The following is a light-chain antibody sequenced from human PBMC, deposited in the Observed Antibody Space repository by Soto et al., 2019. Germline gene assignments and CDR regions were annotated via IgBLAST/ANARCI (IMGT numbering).Light chain of an antibody. V-gene: IGKV3-20*01. CDR1: QSLVNTY. J-gene: IGKJ1*01. CDR3: QSYGSSRT. Sequence: EVVLTQSPGSLSLSPGDRATLSCRASQSLVNTYVAWYQQKAGQAPRLLIFDASTRATGIPDSFSGSGSGTDFTLSISRLEPEDFAVYYCQSYGSSRTFGHGTKVEI. CDR2: DAS.